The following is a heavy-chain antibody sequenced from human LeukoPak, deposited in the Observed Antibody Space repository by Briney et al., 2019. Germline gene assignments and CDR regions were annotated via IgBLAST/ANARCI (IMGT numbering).Heavy chain of an antibody. V-gene: IGHV1-18*01. Sequence: ASVKVSCKASGYAFTSYGISWVRQAPGQGLEWMGWISAYNGNTNYAQKLQGRVTMTPDTSTSTAYMELRSLRSDDTAVYYCARGPGPLTGPGFDPWGQGTLVTVSS. D-gene: IGHD7-27*01. J-gene: IGHJ5*02. CDR2: ISAYNGNT. CDR3: ARGPGPLTGPGFDP. CDR1: GYAFTSYG.